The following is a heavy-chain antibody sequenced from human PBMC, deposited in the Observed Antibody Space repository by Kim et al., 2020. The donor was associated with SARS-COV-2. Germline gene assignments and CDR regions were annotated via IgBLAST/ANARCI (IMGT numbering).Heavy chain of an antibody. CDR2: IDPSDSYT. V-gene: IGHV5-10-1*01. CDR1: GYSFTSYW. Sequence: GESLKISCKGSGYSFTSYWISWVRQMPGKGLEWMGRIDPSDSYTNYSPSFQGHVTISADKSISTAYLQWSSLKASDTAMYYCARAGIGYSYGRDAFDIWGQGTMVTVSS. CDR3: ARAGIGYSYGRDAFDI. D-gene: IGHD5-18*01. J-gene: IGHJ3*02.